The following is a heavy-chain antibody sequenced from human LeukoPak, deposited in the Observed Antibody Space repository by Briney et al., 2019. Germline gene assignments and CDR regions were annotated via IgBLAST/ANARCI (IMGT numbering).Heavy chain of an antibody. CDR1: GGSISSYY. D-gene: IGHD3-22*01. J-gene: IGHJ3*02. CDR3: ARERDSSGFDAFDI. V-gene: IGHV4-59*01. Sequence: PSETLSLTCTVPGGSISSYYWSWIRQPPGKGLEWMGYIYYSGSTNYNPSLKSRVTISVDTSKNQFSLKLSSVTAADTAVYYCARERDSSGFDAFDIWGQGTMVTVSS. CDR2: IYYSGST.